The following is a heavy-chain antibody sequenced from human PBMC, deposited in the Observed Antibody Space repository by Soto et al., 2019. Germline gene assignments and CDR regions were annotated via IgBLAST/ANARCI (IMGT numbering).Heavy chain of an antibody. Sequence: EVQLVESGGGLDQPGGSLRLSCASSGFTFSSYLMHWVRQAPGKGLVWVSRINSDGSSTTYADSVKGRFTISRDSAKNTLYLQMNSLRAEDTAVYYCARVRMAGDFDIWGQGTMVTVSS. CDR2: INSDGSST. J-gene: IGHJ3*02. D-gene: IGHD6-19*01. V-gene: IGHV3-74*01. CDR3: ARVRMAGDFDI. CDR1: GFTFSSYL.